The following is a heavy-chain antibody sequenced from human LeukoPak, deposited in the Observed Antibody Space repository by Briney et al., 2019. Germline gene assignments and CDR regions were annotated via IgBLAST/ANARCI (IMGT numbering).Heavy chain of an antibody. D-gene: IGHD1-1*01. CDR1: GFTFSSYE. CDR3: VKITSVTGGDC. Sequence: GGSLRLSCAASGFTFSSYEMNWVRHAPGKGLEWVSYLSSSGSTIYYADSAKGRYTIPRDNSKNTLYLQMSSLRAEDTAVYYCVKITSVTGGDCWGQGTRLTVSS. V-gene: IGHV3-48*03. J-gene: IGHJ4*02. CDR2: LSSSGSTI.